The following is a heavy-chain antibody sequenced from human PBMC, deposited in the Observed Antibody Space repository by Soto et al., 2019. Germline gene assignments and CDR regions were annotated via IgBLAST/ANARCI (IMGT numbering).Heavy chain of an antibody. D-gene: IGHD3-10*01. CDR3: ARGGGTITMVRGVIHNWFGP. CDR1: GGTFSSYA. J-gene: IGHJ5*02. CDR2: IIPIFGTA. V-gene: IGHV1-69*13. Sequence: SVKVSCKASGGTFSSYAISWVRQAPGQGLEWMGGIIPIFGTANYAQKFQGRVTITADESTSTAYMELSSLRSEDTAVYYCARGGGTITMVRGVIHNWFGPWGQGTLVTVSS.